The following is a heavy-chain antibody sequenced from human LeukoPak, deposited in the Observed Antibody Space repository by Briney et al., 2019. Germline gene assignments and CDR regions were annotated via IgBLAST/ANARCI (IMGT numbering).Heavy chain of an antibody. Sequence: PGESLRLSCAASGFTFDDYGMSWVRQAPGKGLEWVSGINWNGGSTGYADSVKGRFTISRDNAKNSLYLQMNSLRAEDTALYYCARVGYCSSTSCYIGPIAAGDDAFDIWGQGTMVTVSS. V-gene: IGHV3-20*04. D-gene: IGHD2-2*02. CDR1: GFTFDDYG. CDR3: ARVGYCSSTSCYIGPIAAGDDAFDI. J-gene: IGHJ3*02. CDR2: INWNGGST.